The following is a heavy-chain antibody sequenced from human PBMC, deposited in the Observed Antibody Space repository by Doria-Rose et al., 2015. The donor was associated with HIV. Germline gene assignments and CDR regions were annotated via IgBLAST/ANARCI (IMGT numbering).Heavy chain of an antibody. CDR3: ARIKSSRWYHKYYFDF. J-gene: IGHJ4*02. Sequence: QWGPVLVKPTETLTLTCTVSGVSLSSPGMGVSWIRQPPGKALEWLANIFLDDERSYKTSLRSRLTISRGTSKSQVVLTMTDMDPVDTATYYCARIKSSRWYHKYYFDFWGQGTLVIVSA. V-gene: IGHV2-26*01. CDR1: GVSLSSPGMG. D-gene: IGHD6-13*01. CDR2: IFLDDER.